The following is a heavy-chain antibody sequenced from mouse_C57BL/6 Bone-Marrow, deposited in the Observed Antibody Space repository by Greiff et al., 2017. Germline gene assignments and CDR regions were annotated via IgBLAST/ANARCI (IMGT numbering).Heavy chain of an antibody. D-gene: IGHD2-3*01. CDR1: GFNIKDDY. V-gene: IGHV14-4*01. CDR3: TTRWLLRRAY. CDR2: IDPENGDT. Sequence: EVKVVESGAELVRPGASVKLSCTASGFNIKDDYMHWVKQRPEQGLEWIGWIDPENGDTEYASKFQGKATITADTSSNTAYLQLSSLTSEDTAVYYCTTRWLLRRAYWGQGTLVTVSA. J-gene: IGHJ3*01.